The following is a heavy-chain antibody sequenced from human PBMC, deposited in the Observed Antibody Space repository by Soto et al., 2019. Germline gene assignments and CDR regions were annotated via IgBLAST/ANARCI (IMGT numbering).Heavy chain of an antibody. CDR3: ARRGYGSRWPNVYMDV. J-gene: IGHJ6*03. Sequence: EAQLVESGGGLVQPGGSLRLSGAASGFTFSNYEMHWVRKAPGRGLEYVSGISNNGAHTDYAKSVKGRFTISRDNSENTLYLQMGSLRAEDMALYYCARRGYGSRWPNVYMDVWGKGTTVTVSS. CDR2: ISNNGAHT. CDR1: GFTFSNYE. D-gene: IGHD6-13*01. V-gene: IGHV3-64*01.